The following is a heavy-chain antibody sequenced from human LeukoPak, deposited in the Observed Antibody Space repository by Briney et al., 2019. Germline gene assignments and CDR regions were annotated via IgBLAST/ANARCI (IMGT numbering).Heavy chain of an antibody. CDR1: GGSISSSSYY. V-gene: IGHV4-39*01. J-gene: IGHJ5*02. CDR3: ARTLITMIVT. Sequence: SETLSLTCTVSGGSISSSSYYWGWIRQPPGKGLEWIGSIYYSGSTYYNPSLKSRVTISVDTSKNQFSLKRGSVTAADTAVYYCARTLITMIVTWGQGTLVTVSS. D-gene: IGHD3-22*01. CDR2: IYYSGST.